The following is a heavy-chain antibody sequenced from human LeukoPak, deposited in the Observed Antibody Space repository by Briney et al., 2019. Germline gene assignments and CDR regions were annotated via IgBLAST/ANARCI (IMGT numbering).Heavy chain of an antibody. V-gene: IGHV3-74*01. CDR1: GFTFSSYW. CDR3: ARRSGWFGELGYYYYYYYYMDV. J-gene: IGHJ6*03. Sequence: GGSLRLSCAASGFTFSSYWMHWVRQAPGKGLVWVSRINSDGSSTSYADSVKGRFTISRDNAKNTLYLQMNSLRAEDTAVYYCARRSGWFGELGYYYYYYYYMDVWGKGTTVTISS. CDR2: INSDGSST. D-gene: IGHD3-10*01.